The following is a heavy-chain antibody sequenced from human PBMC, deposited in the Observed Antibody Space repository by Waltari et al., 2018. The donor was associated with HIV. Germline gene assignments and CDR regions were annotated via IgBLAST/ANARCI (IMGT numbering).Heavy chain of an antibody. J-gene: IGHJ4*02. Sequence: QVQLQESGPGLVKPLQTLSLTCSVSGVSISTGSSYWSWIRQPAGRGLVWGGRIHTSGSTTQNPTLKSRVTISVDTPKNQCSLKLSSVSAADTAVYFCAREGTDYDKSGHLYYFDSWGQGTLVTVSS. CDR3: AREGTDYDKSGHLYYFDS. CDR1: GVSISTGSSY. CDR2: IHTSGST. D-gene: IGHD3-22*01. V-gene: IGHV4-61*02.